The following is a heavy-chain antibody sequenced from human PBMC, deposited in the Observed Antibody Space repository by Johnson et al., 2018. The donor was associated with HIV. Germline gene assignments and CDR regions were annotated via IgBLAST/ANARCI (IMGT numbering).Heavy chain of an antibody. CDR3: ARGAGYNFWSGYYAGRNAFDI. D-gene: IGHD3-3*01. J-gene: IGHJ3*02. CDR1: GFTFSSYD. V-gene: IGHV3-13*01. CDR2: IGTAGDT. Sequence: VQLVESGGGLVQPGGSLRLSCAASGFTFSSYDMHWVRQATGKGLEWVSAIGTAGDTYYPGSVKGRFTISRENAKNSLYLQMNSLRAGDTAVYYCARGAGYNFWSGYYAGRNAFDIWGQGTMV.